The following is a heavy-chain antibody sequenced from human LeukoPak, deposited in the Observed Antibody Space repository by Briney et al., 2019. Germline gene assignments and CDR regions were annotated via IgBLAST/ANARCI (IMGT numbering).Heavy chain of an antibody. D-gene: IGHD1-26*01. CDR2: VRYDGSSK. J-gene: IGHJ3*02. V-gene: IGHV3-30*02. CDR3: AKDALRWEAWEWDAFDI. CDR1: GFTFSSYG. Sequence: PGGSLRLSCAASGFTFSSYGMHWVRQAPGKGLEWVAFVRYDGSSKYYADSVKGRFTISRDNSKNTLYLQMNSLRAEDTAVYYCAKDALRWEAWEWDAFDIWGQGTMVTVSS.